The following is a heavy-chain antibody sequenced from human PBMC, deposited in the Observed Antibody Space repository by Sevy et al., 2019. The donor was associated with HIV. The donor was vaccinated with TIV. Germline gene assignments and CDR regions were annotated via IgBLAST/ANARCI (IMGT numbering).Heavy chain of an antibody. Sequence: GGSLRLSCAASGFTFSKYYMSWVRQPPGKGLEWVSTLSFGCGEKNYADSVKGWVTISIDNSKSSVYLQMNNLRPDDTDVYYCAREGCTKPHDYWGQGTLVTVSS. CDR3: AREGCTKPHDY. D-gene: IGHD2-8*01. J-gene: IGHJ4*02. CDR2: LSFGCGEK. V-gene: IGHV3-23*01. CDR1: GFTFSKYY.